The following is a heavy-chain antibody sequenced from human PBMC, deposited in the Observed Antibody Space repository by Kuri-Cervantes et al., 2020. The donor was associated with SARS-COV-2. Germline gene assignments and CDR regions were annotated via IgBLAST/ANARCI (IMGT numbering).Heavy chain of an antibody. D-gene: IGHD1-26*01. CDR3: ARPSGSYSGDAFDI. V-gene: IGHV3-30*14. CDR1: GFTFSSYA. Sequence: LSLTCAASGFTFSSYAMHWVRQAPGKGLEWVAVISYDGSNKYYADSVKGRFTISRDNSKNTLYLQMNSPRAEDTAVYYCARPSGSYSGDAFDIWGQGTMVTVSS. J-gene: IGHJ3*02. CDR2: ISYDGSNK.